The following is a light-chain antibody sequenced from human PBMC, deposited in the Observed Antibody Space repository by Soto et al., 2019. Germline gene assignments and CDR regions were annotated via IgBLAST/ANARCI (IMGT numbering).Light chain of an antibody. CDR1: QRVNRY. V-gene: IGKV3-11*01. CDR2: ETS. CDR3: QQRSSWPT. J-gene: IGKJ2*01. Sequence: EIVLTQSPATLSLSPGERATLSCRASQRVNRYLAGYQQKCGQAPRLLIYETSNRATGIPERFSGSGSRTDFTPTISSLDSEGSAVYCCQQRSSWPTFGQGTRLEIK.